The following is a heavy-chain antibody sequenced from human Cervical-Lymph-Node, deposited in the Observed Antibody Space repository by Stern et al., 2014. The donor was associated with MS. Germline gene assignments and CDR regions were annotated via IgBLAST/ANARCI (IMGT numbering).Heavy chain of an antibody. CDR2: INPISGGT. D-gene: IGHD1-26*01. CDR1: GYTFTGYY. V-gene: IGHV1-2*06. J-gene: IGHJ4*02. CDR3: ASLSRIVGDY. Sequence: QVQLMQSGAEVKKPGASVKVSCKASGYTFTGYYMHWVRQAPGQGLEWMGRINPISGGTNHAQKFQGRVTMTRDTSIGTAYMELSSLTFDDTAVYYCASLSRIVGDYWGQGTLVTVSS.